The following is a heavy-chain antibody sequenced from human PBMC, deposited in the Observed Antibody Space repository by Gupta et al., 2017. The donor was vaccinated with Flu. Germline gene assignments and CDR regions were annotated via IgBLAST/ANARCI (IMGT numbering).Heavy chain of an antibody. V-gene: IGHV3-49*03. CDR1: GFTFGDYA. D-gene: IGHD1-26*01. J-gene: IGHJ4*02. CDR2: IRSKAYGGTT. Sequence: RAGRSLRLSCTASGFTFGDYAMSWFRQAPGKGLEWVGFIRSKAYGGTTEYAASVKGRFTTSRDDSKSIAYLQMNSLKTEDTAVYYCTRDFGGSYFYYFDYWGQGTLVTVSS. CDR3: TRDFGGSYFYYFDY.